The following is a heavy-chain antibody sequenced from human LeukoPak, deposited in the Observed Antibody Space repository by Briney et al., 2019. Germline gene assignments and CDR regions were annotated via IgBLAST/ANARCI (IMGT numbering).Heavy chain of an antibody. D-gene: IGHD3-22*01. CDR1: GFSFNNYG. J-gene: IGHJ4*02. V-gene: IGHV3-30*02. CDR2: IRFDGSNT. CDR3: ASLRRYHYDRVDY. Sequence: PGGSLRLSCTASGFSFNNYGMHWVRQAPGKGLEWVSFIRFDGSNTYYSDSVKGRFTVSRDNSKSTLGLQMNRLRGEDTAVYYCASLRRYHYDRVDYWGQGTLVTVST.